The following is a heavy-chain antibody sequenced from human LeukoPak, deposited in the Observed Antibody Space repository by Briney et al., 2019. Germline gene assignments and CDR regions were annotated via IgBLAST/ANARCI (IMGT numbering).Heavy chain of an antibody. V-gene: IGHV3-72*01. Sequence: GGSLRLPCAASGFTFSDHYMDWVRQAPGKGLEWVGRIRNKGSSYTTEYAASVKGRFTISRDDSKNSLYLQMNSLRAEDTAVYYCAKGAYYFRQVVIVPMDVWGKGTTVTVSS. CDR2: IRNKGSSYTT. CDR1: GFTFSDHY. D-gene: IGHD3-22*01. CDR3: AKGAYYFRQVVIVPMDV. J-gene: IGHJ6*03.